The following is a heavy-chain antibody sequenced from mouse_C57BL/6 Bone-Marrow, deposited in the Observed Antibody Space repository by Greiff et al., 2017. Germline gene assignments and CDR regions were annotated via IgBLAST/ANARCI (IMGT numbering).Heavy chain of an antibody. CDR1: GYSFTDYN. CDR2: INPNYGTT. J-gene: IGHJ4*01. CDR3: ARWGYSNLFSYARDY. V-gene: IGHV1-39*01. Sequence: VQLQQSGPELVKPGASVKISCKASGYSFTDYNMNWVTQSHGKSLEWIGVINPNYGTTSYNQKFKGKATLTVDQSSSTAYMQLNSLTSEDSAVYYCARWGYSNLFSYARDYWGQGTSVTVSS. D-gene: IGHD2-5*01.